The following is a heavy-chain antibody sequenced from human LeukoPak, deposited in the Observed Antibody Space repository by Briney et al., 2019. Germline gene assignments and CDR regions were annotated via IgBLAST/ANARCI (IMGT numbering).Heavy chain of an antibody. J-gene: IGHJ4*02. CDR1: GFTFSSYA. CDR3: AKTDSGGYHRGNYDF. D-gene: IGHD3-22*01. Sequence: GGSLRLSCAASGFTFSSYAMNWVRQAPGKGVEWVSGISGSGGNTFYADSVKGRFTISRDNSKSTLNLQMNSLSPDDAATYFCAKTDSGGYHRGNYDFWGQGTLVTVSS. V-gene: IGHV3-23*01. CDR2: ISGSGGNT.